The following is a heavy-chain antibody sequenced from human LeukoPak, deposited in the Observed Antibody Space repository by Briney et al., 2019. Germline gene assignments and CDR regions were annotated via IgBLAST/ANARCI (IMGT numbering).Heavy chain of an antibody. D-gene: IGHD6-19*01. CDR3: ARRYGSGWLFDY. CDR2: IYHSGNT. Sequence: SETLSLTCTVSGGSISSYYWSWIRQPPGKGLEWIGYIYHSGNTNYNPSLKSRVTISVETSKKQSALKMSSATAEDTVLYYWARRYGSGWLFDYWGRGTLVTVSS. V-gene: IGHV4-59*01. J-gene: IGHJ4*02. CDR1: GGSISSYY.